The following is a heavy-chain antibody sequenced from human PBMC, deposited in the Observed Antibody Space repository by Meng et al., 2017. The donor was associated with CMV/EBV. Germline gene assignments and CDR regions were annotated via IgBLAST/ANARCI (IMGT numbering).Heavy chain of an antibody. CDR1: GGSISSYY. D-gene: IGHD1-7*01. CDR2: IYYSGST. Sequence: SETLSLTCTVSGGSISSYYWSWIRQPPGKGLEWIGYIYYSGSTNYNPFLKSRVTISVDTSKNQFSLKLSSVTAADTAVYYCARYNWNFDYYYGMDVWGQGTTVTVSS. V-gene: IGHV4-59*01. J-gene: IGHJ6*02. CDR3: ARYNWNFDYYYGMDV.